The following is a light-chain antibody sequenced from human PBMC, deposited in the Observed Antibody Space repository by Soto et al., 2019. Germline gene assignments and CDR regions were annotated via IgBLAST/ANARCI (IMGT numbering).Light chain of an antibody. Sequence: QSALTQPRSVSGSPGQSVTISCTGTSSDVGGYNYVSWYQQHPGKAPKLMIYDVSKRPSGVPDRFSGSKSGNTASLIISGLQAEDEADYYCCSYAGSYTVVFGTGTKVTVL. CDR2: DVS. J-gene: IGLJ1*01. V-gene: IGLV2-11*01. CDR3: CSYAGSYTVV. CDR1: SSDVGGYNY.